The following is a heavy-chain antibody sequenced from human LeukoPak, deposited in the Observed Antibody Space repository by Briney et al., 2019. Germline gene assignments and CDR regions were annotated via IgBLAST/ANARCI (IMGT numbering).Heavy chain of an antibody. Sequence: PSETLSLTCAVYGGSFSGYYWSWIRQPPGKGLEWIGEINHSGSTNYNPSLKSRVTISVDTSKNQFSLKLSSVTAADTAVYYCARGKLWSSALGILLDYWGQGTLVTVSS. D-gene: IGHD3-16*01. CDR1: GGSFSGYY. CDR3: ARGKLWSSALGILLDY. V-gene: IGHV4-34*01. J-gene: IGHJ4*02. CDR2: INHSGST.